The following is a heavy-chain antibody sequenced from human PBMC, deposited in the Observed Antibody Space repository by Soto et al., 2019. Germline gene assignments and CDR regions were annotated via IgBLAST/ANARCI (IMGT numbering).Heavy chain of an antibody. CDR3: AKAGYSSGWHPFSAPFQH. D-gene: IGHD6-19*01. J-gene: IGHJ1*01. CDR1: GFTFDDYA. CDR2: ISWNSGSI. V-gene: IGHV3-9*01. Sequence: EVQLVESGGGLVQPGRSLRLSCAASGFTFDDYAMHWVRQAPGKGLEWVSGISWNSGSIGYADSVKGRFTISRDNAKNSLYLQMNSLRAEDTALYYCAKAGYSSGWHPFSAPFQHWGQGTLVTVSS.